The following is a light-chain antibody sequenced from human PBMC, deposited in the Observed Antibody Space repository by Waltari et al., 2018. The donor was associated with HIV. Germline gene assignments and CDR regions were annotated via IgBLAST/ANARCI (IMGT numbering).Light chain of an antibody. J-gene: IGLJ3*02. CDR2: AST. CDR1: RSNIGAPYD. V-gene: IGLV1-40*01. CDR3: QQYYSTWT. Sequence: QSVLTQPPSVSGAPGQRVTISCSGSRSNIGAPYDVHWYQQLPGVAPKLLIYASTKRPSGVPDRFSGSRSGTDFALTISSLQAEDVAVYYCQQYYSTWTFGQGTK.